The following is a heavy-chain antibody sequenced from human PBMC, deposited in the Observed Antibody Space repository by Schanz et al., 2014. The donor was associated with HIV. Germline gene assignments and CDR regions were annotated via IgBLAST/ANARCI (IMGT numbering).Heavy chain of an antibody. Sequence: QVQLVQSGTEVKKPGASVKVSCKASGYTFTNYGITWVRQAPGQGLEWMGWISGYNGNTNYAQKVQGRVTMTRDTSITTASMELSRLRSDDTAVYFCARNEYRLLPFDYWGQGTLVTVSS. D-gene: IGHD2-21*02. J-gene: IGHJ4*02. CDR3: ARNEYRLLPFDY. CDR2: ISGYNGNT. CDR1: GYTFTNYG. V-gene: IGHV1-18*01.